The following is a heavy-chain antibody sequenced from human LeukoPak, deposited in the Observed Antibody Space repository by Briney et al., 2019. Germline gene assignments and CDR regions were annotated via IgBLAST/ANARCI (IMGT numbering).Heavy chain of an antibody. V-gene: IGHV3-23*01. CDR2: IGVDVGHT. Sequence: PGGSLRLSCVASGFTFSTFAMYWLRQAPGKGLEWVSAIGVDVGHTNYADSVRGRFTISRDNSRNTLYLQMTSPRTDDTATYFCAKSTDYWFYGMDVWGQGTTVTVSS. J-gene: IGHJ6*02. D-gene: IGHD2-8*02. CDR3: AKSTDYWFYGMDV. CDR1: GFTFSTFA.